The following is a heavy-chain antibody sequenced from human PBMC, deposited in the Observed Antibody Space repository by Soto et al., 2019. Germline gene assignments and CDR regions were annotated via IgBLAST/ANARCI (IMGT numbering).Heavy chain of an antibody. CDR3: ASSYGSGYRAFDY. CDR1: GGTFTFYS. D-gene: IGHD3-10*01. V-gene: IGHV1-69*02. CDR2: INPILSMS. Sequence: QVKLVQSGAEVKSPGSSVKVSCKASGGTFTFYSINWVRQAPGLGLEWMGRINPILSMSNYAQRFQGRVTMTADKSTSTAYMELSSLRSEDTAIYYCASSYGSGYRAFDYWGQGALVTVSS. J-gene: IGHJ4*02.